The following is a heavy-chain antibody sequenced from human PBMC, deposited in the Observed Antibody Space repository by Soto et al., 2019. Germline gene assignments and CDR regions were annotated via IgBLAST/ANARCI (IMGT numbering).Heavy chain of an antibody. D-gene: IGHD2-21*01. CDR2: IYYSGST. Sequence: SETLSLTCTVSGGSISSYYWSWIRQPPGKGLEWIGYIYYSGSTNYNPSLKSRVTISVDTSKNQFSLKLSSVTAADTAVYYCARGVVVRSYYYYYMDVWGKGTTVTVSS. J-gene: IGHJ6*03. CDR3: ARGVVVRSYYYYYMDV. CDR1: GGSISSYY. V-gene: IGHV4-59*01.